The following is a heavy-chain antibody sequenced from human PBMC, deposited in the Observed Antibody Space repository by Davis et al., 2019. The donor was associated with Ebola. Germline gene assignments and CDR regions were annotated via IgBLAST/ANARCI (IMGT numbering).Heavy chain of an antibody. J-gene: IGHJ5*02. CDR3: AREVSEAAAGIWFDP. Sequence: ASVKVSCKASGYTFTSYGISWVRQAPGQGLEWMGWISAYNGNTNYAQKLQGRVTMTTDTSTSTAYMELRSLRAEDTAVYYCAREVSEAAAGIWFDPWGQGTLVTVSS. CDR2: ISAYNGNT. V-gene: IGHV1-18*01. CDR1: GYTFTSYG. D-gene: IGHD6-13*01.